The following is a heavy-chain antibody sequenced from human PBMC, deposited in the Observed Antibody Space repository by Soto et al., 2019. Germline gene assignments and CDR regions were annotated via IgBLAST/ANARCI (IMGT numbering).Heavy chain of an antibody. CDR1: GYTLTELS. CDR3: AREMVRGVGSDY. D-gene: IGHD3-10*01. V-gene: IGHV1-24*01. Sequence: ASVKVSCKVSGYTLTELSMHWVRQAPGKGREWMGGFDPEDGETIYAQKFQGRVTMTTDTSTSTAYMELRSLRSDDTAVFYCAREMVRGVGSDYWGQGALVTVSS. J-gene: IGHJ4*02. CDR2: FDPEDGET.